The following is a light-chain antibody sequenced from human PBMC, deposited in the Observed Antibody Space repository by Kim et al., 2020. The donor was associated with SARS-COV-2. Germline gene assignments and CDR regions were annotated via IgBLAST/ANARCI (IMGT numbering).Light chain of an antibody. V-gene: IGKV1-16*02. J-gene: IGKJ1*01. CDR3: QQYNSYPRT. Sequence: DIQMTQSPSSLSASVGDRVTITCRASQGISSNLAWFQHKPGKAPKSLIYEASNLQSGVPSKFSGSGSGTDFTLTISSLQPEDFATYYCQQYNSYPRTFGQRTKVDIK. CDR2: EAS. CDR1: QGISSN.